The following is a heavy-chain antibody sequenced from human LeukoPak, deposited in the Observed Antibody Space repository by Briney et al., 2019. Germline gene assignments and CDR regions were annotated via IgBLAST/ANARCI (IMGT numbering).Heavy chain of an antibody. CDR3: ARYKKGGYSGYDYNWFDP. Sequence: PSETLSLTCAAYGGSFSGYYWSWIRQPPGKGLEWIGEINHSGSTNYNPSLKSRVTISVDTSKNQFSLKLSSVTAADTAVYYCARYKKGGYSGYDYNWFDPWGQGTLVTVSS. J-gene: IGHJ5*02. V-gene: IGHV4-34*01. CDR2: INHSGST. CDR1: GGSFSGYY. D-gene: IGHD5-12*01.